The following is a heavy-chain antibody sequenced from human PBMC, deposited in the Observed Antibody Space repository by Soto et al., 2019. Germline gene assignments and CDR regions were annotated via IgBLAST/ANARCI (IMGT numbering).Heavy chain of an antibody. D-gene: IGHD3-3*01. CDR2: ISWNSGSI. J-gene: IGHJ5*02. Sequence: DVQLVESGGGLVQPGRSLRLSCAASGFTFDDYAMHWVRQAPGKGLEWVSGISWNSGSIGYADSVKGRFTISRDNAKNSLYLQMNSLRAEDTALYYCAKDISDFWRTGGWFDPWGQGTLVTVSS. V-gene: IGHV3-9*01. CDR3: AKDISDFWRTGGWFDP. CDR1: GFTFDDYA.